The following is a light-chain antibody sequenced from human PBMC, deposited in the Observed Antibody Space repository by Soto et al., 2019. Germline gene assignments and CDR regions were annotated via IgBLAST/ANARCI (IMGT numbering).Light chain of an antibody. J-gene: IGLJ3*02. Sequence: QSVLTQPASVSGSPGQSITISCTGTSSDVGGYNYVSWYQQHPGKAPKLMIYEVSNRPSGVANRFSGSKSGNTASLYISGLQAEDEADYYCSSYTTSSTHWVFGGGTKVTVL. CDR1: SSDVGGYNY. CDR3: SSYTTSSTHWV. CDR2: EVS. V-gene: IGLV2-14*01.